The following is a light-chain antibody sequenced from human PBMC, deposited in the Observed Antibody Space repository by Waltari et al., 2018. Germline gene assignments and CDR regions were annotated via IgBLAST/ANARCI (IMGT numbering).Light chain of an antibody. Sequence: DVQMTQAPSSLSASVGDRLTITCRASHNIGTYLNWYHQKPGKAPQLLIFNTSRLQNGVPSRFSGGASGADFTLTISSLQPEDFATYFCQQSNETPFTFDPGTRV. V-gene: IGKV1-39*01. CDR1: HNIGTY. CDR2: NTS. J-gene: IGKJ3*01. CDR3: QQSNETPFT.